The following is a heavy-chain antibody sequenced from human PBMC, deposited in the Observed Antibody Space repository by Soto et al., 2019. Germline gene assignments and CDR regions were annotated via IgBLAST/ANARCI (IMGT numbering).Heavy chain of an antibody. Sequence: QVQLVESGGGVVQPERSQRLSCTASKFTFASYVMHWVRQAPGEGLEWVALISFDGTNKYYADSVKGRFTISRDNSKNTMDLKINSQRPEDTAVYYGAREMIPMIMGGMAAMDVWGQGTTVTVS. V-gene: IGHV3-30*04. J-gene: IGHJ6*02. CDR3: AREMIPMIMGGMAAMDV. CDR1: KFTFASYV. CDR2: ISFDGTNK. D-gene: IGHD3-22*01.